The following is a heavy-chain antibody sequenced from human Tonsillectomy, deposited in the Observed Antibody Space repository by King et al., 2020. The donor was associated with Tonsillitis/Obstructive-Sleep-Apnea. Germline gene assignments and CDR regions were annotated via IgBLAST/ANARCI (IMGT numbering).Heavy chain of an antibody. V-gene: IGHV4-59*01. CDR3: VRDRGNSDFLTGHYGSYNGMDG. J-gene: IGHJ6*02. CDR2: IYYSGST. D-gene: IGHD3-9*01. CDR1: GASITAFY. Sequence: VQLQESGPGLVKPSETLSLTCTVSGASITAFYWTWLRQPPGKGLEWIGSIYYSGSTNYNPSLKSRVTISVDTSKDQFSLRLTSVTAADTAVYYWVRDRGNSDFLTGHYGSYNGMDGWGQGTTVIVSS.